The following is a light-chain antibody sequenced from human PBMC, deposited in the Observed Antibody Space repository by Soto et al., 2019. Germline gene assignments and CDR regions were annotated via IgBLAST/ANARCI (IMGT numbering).Light chain of an antibody. J-gene: IGKJ1*01. CDR2: GAS. V-gene: IGKV3D-15*01. CDR1: QSVSRR. CDR3: HQYKSNPWP. Sequence: TQSPGTLSLSPGGRATLSCRASQSVSRRLAWYQQRPGQSPRLLISGASMRASGVPVRFIGSGPGTDFTLTITSPQPDDFATYHCHQYKSNPWPFGQGTKVAIK.